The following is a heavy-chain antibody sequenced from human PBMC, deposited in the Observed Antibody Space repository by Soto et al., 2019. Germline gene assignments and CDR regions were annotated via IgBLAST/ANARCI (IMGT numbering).Heavy chain of an antibody. J-gene: IGHJ6*03. D-gene: IGHD5-12*01. Sequence: QVQLVQSGAEVKRPGASVTVSCRSSGDTFNDYYIHWVRQAPGQGLEWMGWINPNGGVTKYAQKFQGWVSMTRDTSIRTVYMQLSRLRSDDTAVYSCARESGGATATLDYYYFYMDVWGTGTKVTVSS. CDR3: ARESGGATATLDYYYFYMDV. V-gene: IGHV1-2*04. CDR1: GDTFNDYY. CDR2: INPNGGVT.